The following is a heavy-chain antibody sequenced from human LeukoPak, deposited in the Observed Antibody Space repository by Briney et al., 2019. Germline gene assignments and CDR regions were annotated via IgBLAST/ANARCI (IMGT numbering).Heavy chain of an antibody. CDR3: AKDDGWIMFSS. D-gene: IGHD3-16*01. CDR1: GFNFSSYS. V-gene: IGHV3-21*04. CDR2: ISSSSSFI. Sequence: GGSLRLSCAGSGFNFSSYSMSWVRQAPWKGLEFVSSISSSSSFIYYADSVKGRFTISRDNAKKSLSLQMNSLRADDTAVYYCAKDDGWIMFSSWGQGTLVTVSS. J-gene: IGHJ5*02.